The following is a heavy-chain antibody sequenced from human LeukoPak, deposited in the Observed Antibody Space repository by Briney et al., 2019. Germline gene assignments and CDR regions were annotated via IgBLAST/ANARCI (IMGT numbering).Heavy chain of an antibody. CDR1: GFSLTSSGMC. CDR3: ARSNWGSHWFFDL. V-gene: IGHV2-70*11. CDR2: VDWDDDK. J-gene: IGHJ2*01. D-gene: IGHD7-27*01. Sequence: SGPTLVNPTQPLTLTFTFSGFSLTSSGMCVNWFRQPPGKALEWLARVDWDDDKYYGTSLKTRLAISKDTSKNQVVLTMTNMDPADTATYYCARSNWGSHWFFDLWGRGTLVTVSS.